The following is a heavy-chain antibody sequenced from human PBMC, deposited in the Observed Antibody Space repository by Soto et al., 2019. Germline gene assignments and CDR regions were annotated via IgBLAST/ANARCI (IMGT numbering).Heavy chain of an antibody. J-gene: IGHJ3*01. CDR1: GDSISNYY. Sequence: QVQLQESGPGLVKPSETLSLTCTVSGDSISNYYWSWIRQPPGKGLEWIGYIYYSGSTNYNPSLKSRVTISVDTSKNQFSLKLSSVTAADPAVYYCARRHGDLWGQGTMVTVSS. CDR3: ARRHGDL. V-gene: IGHV4-59*08. CDR2: IYYSGST.